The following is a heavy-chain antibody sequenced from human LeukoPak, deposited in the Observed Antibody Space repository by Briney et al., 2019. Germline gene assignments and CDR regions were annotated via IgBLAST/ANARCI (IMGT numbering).Heavy chain of an antibody. J-gene: IGHJ4*02. CDR3: ARDAYPYSGSYGFAY. Sequence: SQTLSLTFAISGDSVSSHSAAWNWIRQSPSRGLEWLGSTYFRSKWYYDYVVSVKSLIIINTDTSKNQFSLQLNYVTPEDSAVYYCARDAYPYSGSYGFAYWGQGTLVTVSS. V-gene: IGHV6-1*01. D-gene: IGHD1-26*01. CDR1: GDSVSSHSAA. CDR2: TYFRSKWYY.